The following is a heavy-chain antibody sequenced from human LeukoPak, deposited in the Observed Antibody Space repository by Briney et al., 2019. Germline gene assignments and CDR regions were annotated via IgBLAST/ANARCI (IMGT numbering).Heavy chain of an antibody. CDR2: IYTSGST. CDR1: GGSISSGSYY. CDR3: ARDGYNYRRFDY. J-gene: IGHJ4*02. D-gene: IGHD5-24*01. V-gene: IGHV4-61*02. Sequence: PSQTLSLICTVSGGSISSGSYYWSWIRQPAGKGLEWIGRIYTSGSTNYNPSLKSRVTISVDTSKNQFSLKLSSVTAADTAVYYCARDGYNYRRFDYWGQGTLVTVSS.